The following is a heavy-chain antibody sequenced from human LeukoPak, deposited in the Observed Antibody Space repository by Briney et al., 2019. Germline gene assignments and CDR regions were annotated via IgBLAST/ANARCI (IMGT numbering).Heavy chain of an antibody. CDR1: GYSFTSYW. V-gene: IGHV5-51*03. Sequence: KPGESLKISCKGSGYSFTSYWIGWVRQMPRKGLDWMGIVYPGDSHTTYSPSFQGQVTISADRSINTASLQWSSLEASDTAIYYCAVITFLPGNPRGAFDLWGQGTAVTVSS. J-gene: IGHJ3*01. CDR3: AVITFLPGNPRGAFDL. CDR2: VYPGDSHT. D-gene: IGHD3-22*01.